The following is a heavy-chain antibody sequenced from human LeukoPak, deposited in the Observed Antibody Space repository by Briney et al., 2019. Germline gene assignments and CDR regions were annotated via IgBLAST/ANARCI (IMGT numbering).Heavy chain of an antibody. V-gene: IGHV1-18*01. CDR2: ISAYNGNT. Sequence: GASVKVSCKASGYTFTSYGISWVRQAPGQGLEWMGWISAYNGNTNYAQKLQGRVTMTTDTSTSTAYMELRSLRSDDTAVYYCAREVAPAANYYYYYMDVWGKGTTVTVSS. J-gene: IGHJ6*03. CDR3: AREVAPAANYYYYYMDV. CDR1: GYTFTSYG. D-gene: IGHD2-2*01.